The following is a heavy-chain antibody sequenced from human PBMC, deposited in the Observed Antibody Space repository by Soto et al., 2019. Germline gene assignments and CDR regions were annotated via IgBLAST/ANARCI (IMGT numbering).Heavy chain of an antibody. Sequence: QITLKASGPTLVKPTQTLTLTCTFSGFSLSTSAVGVGGIRQPPGKALEWLAFIYWDDDKRYSPSLKSSLTITKDTSKHHVVLAMTKLQTVYTATYYCADQVVAGITYFFDSLLKGTLVTLSS. CDR3: ADQVVAGITYFFDS. V-gene: IGHV2-5*02. CDR1: GFSLSTSAVG. J-gene: IGHJ4*02. D-gene: IGHD2-15*01. CDR2: IYWDDDK.